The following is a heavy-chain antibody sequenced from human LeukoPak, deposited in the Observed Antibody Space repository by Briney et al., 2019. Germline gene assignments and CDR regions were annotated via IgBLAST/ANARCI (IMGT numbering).Heavy chain of an antibody. V-gene: IGHV3-9*01. CDR1: GFTFDDYA. J-gene: IGHJ4*02. CDR2: ISWNSGSI. D-gene: IGHD3-22*01. Sequence: PGGSLRLSCAASGFTFDDYATHWVRQAPGKGLEWVSGISWNSGSIGYADSVKGRFTISRDNAKNSLYLQMNSLRAEDTALYYCAKDPTYYYDSSGSYFDYWGQGTLVTVSS. CDR3: AKDPTYYYDSSGSYFDY.